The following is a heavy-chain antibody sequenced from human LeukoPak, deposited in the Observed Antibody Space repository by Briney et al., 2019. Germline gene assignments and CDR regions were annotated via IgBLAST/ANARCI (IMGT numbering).Heavy chain of an antibody. J-gene: IGHJ3*02. Sequence: SETLSLTCAVYGGSFSGYYWSWIRQPPGKGLEWIGEINHSGSTNYNPSLKSRVTISVDTSTNQFSLKLSSVTAADTAVYYCARARYDFWSAVGAFDIWGQGTMVTVSS. CDR1: GGSFSGYY. CDR3: ARARYDFWSAVGAFDI. CDR2: INHSGST. V-gene: IGHV4-34*01. D-gene: IGHD3-3*01.